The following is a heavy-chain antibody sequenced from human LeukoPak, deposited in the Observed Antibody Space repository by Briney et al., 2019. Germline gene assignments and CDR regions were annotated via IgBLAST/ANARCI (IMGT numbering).Heavy chain of an antibody. D-gene: IGHD6-13*01. V-gene: IGHV3-23*01. Sequence: GGSLRLSCAASGFTFSSYAMSWVRQAPGKGLEWVSAISGSGGSTYYADSVKGRFTISRDNSKNTLYLQMNSLRAEDTAVYYCARARIAAAGTHYYYMDVWGKGTKVTVSS. J-gene: IGHJ6*03. CDR2: ISGSGGST. CDR3: ARARIAAAGTHYYYMDV. CDR1: GFTFSSYA.